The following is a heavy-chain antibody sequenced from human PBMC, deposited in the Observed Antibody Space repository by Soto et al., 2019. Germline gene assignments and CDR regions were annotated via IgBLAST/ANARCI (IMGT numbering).Heavy chain of an antibody. D-gene: IGHD6-19*01. J-gene: IGHJ4*02. Sequence: QVQLVQSGAEEKKPGASVKVSCKASGYTFTNYAMHWVRQAPGQRLEWMGWINAGNGNTKYSQKIQGRVTITRDTSAGTAYMELSSLRSEDTAVYYCARVSGWYHLDYWGQGNLVTVSS. CDR1: GYTFTNYA. V-gene: IGHV1-3*05. CDR2: INAGNGNT. CDR3: ARVSGWYHLDY.